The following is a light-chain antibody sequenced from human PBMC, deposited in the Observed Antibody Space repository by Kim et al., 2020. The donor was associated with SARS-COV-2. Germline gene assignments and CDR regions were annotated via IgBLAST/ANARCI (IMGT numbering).Light chain of an antibody. V-gene: IGLV3-19*01. J-gene: IGLJ2*01. CDR1: SLRSYY. CDR2: GKN. CDR3: NSRDSSGNHLGV. Sequence: FGQQVRITCQGDSLRSYYASWYQQKPGQAPVLVIYGKNNRPSGIPDRFSGSSSGNTASLTITGAQAEDEADYYCNSRDSSGNHLGVFGGGTKLTVL.